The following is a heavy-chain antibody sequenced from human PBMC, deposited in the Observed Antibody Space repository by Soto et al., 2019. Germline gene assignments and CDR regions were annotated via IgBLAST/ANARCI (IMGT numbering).Heavy chain of an antibody. J-gene: IGHJ4*02. CDR2: INPGNGNT. CDR3: ARGGYFDSSNYLAY. D-gene: IGHD3-22*01. Sequence: ASVKVSCKASGYPFTSYGNNWVRQAPGRGLEWMGWINPGNGNTKYSQQFQGRVIIDRDTSASTAYMELSSLRSEDTSVYYCARGGYFDSSNYLAYWGLGTLVTVSS. V-gene: IGHV1-3*01. CDR1: GYPFTSYG.